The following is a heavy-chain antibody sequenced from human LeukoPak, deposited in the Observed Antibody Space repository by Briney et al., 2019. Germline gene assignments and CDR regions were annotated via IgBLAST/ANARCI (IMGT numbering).Heavy chain of an antibody. CDR3: ARVDYYYDSSGYSHFGY. CDR1: GYTFTGYY. V-gene: IGHV1-2*02. Sequence: ASVKVSCKASGYTFTGYYMHWVRQAPGQGLEWMGWINPNRGGTNYAQKFQGRVTMTRDTSISTAYMELSRLRSDDTAVYYCARVDYYYDSSGYSHFGYWGQGTLVTVSS. J-gene: IGHJ4*02. CDR2: INPNRGGT. D-gene: IGHD3-22*01.